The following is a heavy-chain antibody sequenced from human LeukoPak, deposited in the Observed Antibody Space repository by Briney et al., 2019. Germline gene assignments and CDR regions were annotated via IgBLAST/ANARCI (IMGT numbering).Heavy chain of an antibody. CDR2: INHSGST. D-gene: IGHD5-12*01. CDR1: GGSFSGYY. V-gene: IGHV4-34*01. CDR3: ARSSQWLRLRGLDY. J-gene: IGHJ4*02. Sequence: SETLSPTCAVYGGSFSGYYWSWIRQPPGKGLEWIGEINHSGSTNYNPSLKSRVTISVDTSKNQFSLKLSSVTAADTAVYYCARSSQWLRLRGLDYWGQGTLVTVSS.